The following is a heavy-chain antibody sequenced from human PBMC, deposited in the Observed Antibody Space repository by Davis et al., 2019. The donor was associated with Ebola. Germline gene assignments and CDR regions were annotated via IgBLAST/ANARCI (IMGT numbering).Heavy chain of an antibody. V-gene: IGHV3-66*01. CDR2: IYSGGST. D-gene: IGHD4-11*01. CDR3: ARVSVTTYYYYGMDV. Sequence: PGGSLRLSCAASGFTFSGSAMHWVRQASGKGLEWVSVIYSGGSTYYADSVKGRFTISRDNSKNTLYLQMNSLRAEDTAVYYCARVSVTTYYYYGMDVWGQGTTVTVSS. J-gene: IGHJ6*02. CDR1: GFTFSGSA.